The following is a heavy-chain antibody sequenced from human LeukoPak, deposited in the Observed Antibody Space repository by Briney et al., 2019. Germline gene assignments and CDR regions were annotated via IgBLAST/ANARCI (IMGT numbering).Heavy chain of an antibody. D-gene: IGHD3-16*01. Sequence: GGSLRLSCAASGFTFSSYSMSWVRQAPGKGLEWVSVIYSAGDTYFADSVKGRFTISRDNSKNTLYLQMNSLRAEDTAVYYCARDVGGVFDYWGQGTLVTVSS. V-gene: IGHV3-53*01. J-gene: IGHJ4*02. CDR2: IYSAGDT. CDR3: ARDVGGVFDY. CDR1: GFTFSSYS.